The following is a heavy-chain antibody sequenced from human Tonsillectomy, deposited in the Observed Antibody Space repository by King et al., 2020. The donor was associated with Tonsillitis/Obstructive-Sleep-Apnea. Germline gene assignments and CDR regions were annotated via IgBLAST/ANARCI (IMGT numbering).Heavy chain of an antibody. J-gene: IGHJ6*03. D-gene: IGHD2-2*01. CDR3: VRSLEIPAAYDYCYDIDV. CDR1: GGSISSSSYY. V-gene: IGHV4-39*01. Sequence: QLQESGPGLVKPSETLSLTCTVSGGSISSSSYYWGWIRQPPGKGLEWIGCIYYSGNTYYNPSLKSRVTISVDTSKNQFSLKLSSVTTAYTPVYYCVRSLEIPAAYDYCYDIDVWGKGTTVTVSS. CDR2: IYYSGNT.